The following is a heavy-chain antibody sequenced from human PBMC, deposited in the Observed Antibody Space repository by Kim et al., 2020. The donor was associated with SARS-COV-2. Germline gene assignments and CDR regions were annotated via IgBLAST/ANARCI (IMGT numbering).Heavy chain of an antibody. D-gene: IGHD4-17*01. Sequence: YAGSVEGRFTLSRDNSKNTLYLHMNSLRAEDTAVYYCARDASPYGDYAGYWGQGTLVTVSS. CDR3: ARDASPYGDYAGY. V-gene: IGHV3-33*01. J-gene: IGHJ4*02.